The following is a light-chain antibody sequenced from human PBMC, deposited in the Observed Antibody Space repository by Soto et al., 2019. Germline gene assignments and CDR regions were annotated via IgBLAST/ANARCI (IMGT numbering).Light chain of an antibody. V-gene: IGKV3-15*01. CDR3: QQYNNWPLT. Sequence: EIVMTQSPATLSVSPGERATLSCRASQSVSSNLAWYPQKPGQAPRLLIYGASTRATGIPARFSGSGSGTEFTLTVSILQSEDFAVYYCQQYNNWPLTFGGGTKVEIK. CDR2: GAS. CDR1: QSVSSN. J-gene: IGKJ4*01.